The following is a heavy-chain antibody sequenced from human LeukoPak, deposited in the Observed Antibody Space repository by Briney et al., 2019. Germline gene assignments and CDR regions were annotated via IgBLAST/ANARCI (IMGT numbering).Heavy chain of an antibody. D-gene: IGHD2-2*01. J-gene: IGHJ4*02. CDR3: ARDWSSMIVGTVDY. CDR1: GYTFTSYG. CDR2: ISAYNGNT. Sequence: ASVKVSCKASGYTFTSYGISWVRQAPGQGLEWLGWISAYNGNTNYAQKLQGRVTMTTDTSTSTAYMELRSLRSDDTAVYYCARDWSSMIVGTVDYWGQGTLVTVSS. V-gene: IGHV1-18*01.